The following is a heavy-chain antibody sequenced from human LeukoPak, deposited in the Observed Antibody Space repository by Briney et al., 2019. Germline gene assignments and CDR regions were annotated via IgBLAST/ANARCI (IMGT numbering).Heavy chain of an antibody. CDR1: GGSISSSSYY. Sequence: SETLSLTCTVSGGSISSSSYYWGWIRQPPGKGLEWIGSIYYSGSTYYNPSLKSRVTISVDTSKNQFSLKLSSVTAADTPAYYCARRGYSYGYMGYWGQGTLVTVSS. CDR2: IYYSGST. CDR3: ARRGYSYGYMGY. D-gene: IGHD5-18*01. J-gene: IGHJ4*02. V-gene: IGHV4-39*01.